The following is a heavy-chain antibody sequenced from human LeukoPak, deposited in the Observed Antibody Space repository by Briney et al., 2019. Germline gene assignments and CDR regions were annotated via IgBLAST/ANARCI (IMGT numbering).Heavy chain of an antibody. D-gene: IGHD1-1*01. CDR3: ARDFPPTWTLDS. J-gene: IGHJ4*02. CDR2: IIPNSGVT. V-gene: IGHV1-2*02. Sequence: ASVKVSCKASGYTFTDYYIHWVRQAPGQGLEWMGWIIPNSGVTKYAQKFQGRVTMTRDTSVSTAYMELTSLRSDDTALYYCARDFPPTWTLDSWGPGTLVTASS. CDR1: GYTFTDYY.